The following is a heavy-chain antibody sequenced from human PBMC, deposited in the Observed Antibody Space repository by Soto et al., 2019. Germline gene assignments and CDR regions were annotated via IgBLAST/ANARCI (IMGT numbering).Heavy chain of an antibody. CDR2: ISGSGGNT. CDR3: AKGGPRITMVRGVNDYYYYGMDV. J-gene: IGHJ6*02. V-gene: IGHV3-23*01. CDR1: GLTFSPYA. Sequence: GGSLKLSCSPSGLTFSPYAMSGVRRAPGKGREWASAISGSGGNTYYADSVKGRFTISRDFSKNTLYLQMNSPRAEDTAVYYCAKGGPRITMVRGVNDYYYYGMDVWGQGTTVTVSS. D-gene: IGHD3-10*01.